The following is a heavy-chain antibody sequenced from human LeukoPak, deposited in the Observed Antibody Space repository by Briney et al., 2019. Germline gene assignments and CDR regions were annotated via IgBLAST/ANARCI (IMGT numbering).Heavy chain of an antibody. CDR1: GFTFSSYS. J-gene: IGHJ4*02. D-gene: IGHD3-10*01. V-gene: IGHV3-21*01. CDR2: ISSSSSYI. Sequence: PGGSLRLSCAASGFTFSSYSMNWVRQAPGKGLEWVSSISSSSSYIYYADSVKGRFTISRDNAKNSLYLQMNSLRAEDTAVYYCAREWFGEFQPDYWGQGTLVTVSS. CDR3: AREWFGEFQPDY.